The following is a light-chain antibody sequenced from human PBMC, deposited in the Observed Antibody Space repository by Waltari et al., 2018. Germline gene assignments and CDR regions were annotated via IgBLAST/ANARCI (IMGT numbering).Light chain of an antibody. V-gene: IGLV3-21*02. CDR2: DDS. CDR1: NIGSQS. Sequence: SYVLTQSPSVSVAPGQTASVSCGGNNIGSQSVNWYQQKPGQAPVLVVYDDSDRPSGTPERFSGSNSGNTATLTISRVEAGDEADCYCQVWDSGTDHEVFGGGTKLTV. CDR3: QVWDSGTDHEV. J-gene: IGLJ3*02.